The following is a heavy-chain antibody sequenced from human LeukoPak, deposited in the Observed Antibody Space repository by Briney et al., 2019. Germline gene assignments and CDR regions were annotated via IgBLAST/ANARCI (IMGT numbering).Heavy chain of an antibody. V-gene: IGHV4-59*08. CDR2: IYYSGST. CDR3: ARQLVFDY. J-gene: IGHJ4*02. CDR1: GGSISSYY. Sequence: SETLSLTFTVSGGSISSYYWSWIRQPPGKGLEWIGYIYYSGSTNYNPSLKSRVTISVDTSKNQFSLKLSSVTAADTAVYYCARQLVFDYWGQGTLVTVSS.